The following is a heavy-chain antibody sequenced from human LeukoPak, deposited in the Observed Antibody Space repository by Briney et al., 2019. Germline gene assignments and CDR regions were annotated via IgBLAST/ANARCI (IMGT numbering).Heavy chain of an antibody. CDR3: AKGSGSYSPGTLDY. V-gene: IGHV3-9*01. Sequence: PGRSLRLSCAASGFTFDDYAMHWVRQAPGKGLEWVSGISWNSGSIGYADSVKGRFTISRDNAKNSLYLQMNSLRAEDTALYYCAKGSGSYSPGTLDYWGQGTLVTVSS. CDR2: ISWNSGSI. D-gene: IGHD1-26*01. CDR1: GFTFDDYA. J-gene: IGHJ4*02.